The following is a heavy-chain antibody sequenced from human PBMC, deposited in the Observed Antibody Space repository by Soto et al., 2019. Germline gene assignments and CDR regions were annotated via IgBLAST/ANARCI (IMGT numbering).Heavy chain of an antibody. D-gene: IGHD4-17*01. CDR1: GYTFTGYY. CDR3: AREWVYGYYYYGMDV. Sequence: QVQLVQSGAEVKKPGASVKVSCKASGYTFTGYYMHWVRQAPGQGLEWMGWINPNSGGTNYAQKFQGWVTMTRDTSISTAYMELSRLRSDDTAVYYCAREWVYGYYYYGMDVWGQGTTVTVSS. CDR2: INPNSGGT. J-gene: IGHJ6*02. V-gene: IGHV1-2*04.